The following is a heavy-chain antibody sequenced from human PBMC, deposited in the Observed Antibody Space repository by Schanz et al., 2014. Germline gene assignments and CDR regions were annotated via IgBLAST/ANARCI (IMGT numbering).Heavy chain of an antibody. CDR3: AREKRRTEVVLDH. V-gene: IGHV3-30*04. J-gene: IGHJ4*02. CDR1: GFTMITYA. Sequence: QVQLVESGGGLVKPGGSLRLSCAASGFTMITYAMHWVRQPPGKGLEWVAIITYDGSNTYHADSVKGRFTISRDNSKNTLYLQMNSLRAEDTAVYYCAREKRRTEVVLDHWGQGTLVTVS. CDR2: ITYDGSNT.